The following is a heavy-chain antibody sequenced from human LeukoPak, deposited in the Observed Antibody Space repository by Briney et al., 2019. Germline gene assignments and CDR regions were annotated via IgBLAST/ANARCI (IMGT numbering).Heavy chain of an antibody. V-gene: IGHV4-4*07. CDR2: IYTSGST. CDR1: GGSISSYY. Sequence: SETLSLTCTVSGGSISSYYWSWIRQPAGKGLEWIGRIYTSGSTNYNPSLKSRVTMSVDTSKNQFSLKLSSVTAADTAVYFCARDVHYSTSSVYYYYYMDVWGKGTTVTVSS. CDR3: ARDVHYSTSSVYYYYYMDV. J-gene: IGHJ6*03. D-gene: IGHD6-6*01.